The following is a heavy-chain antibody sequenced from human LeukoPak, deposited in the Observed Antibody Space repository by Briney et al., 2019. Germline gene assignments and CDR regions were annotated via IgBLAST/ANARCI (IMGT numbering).Heavy chain of an antibody. Sequence: SGPTLVKPTQTLTLACTFSGFSLSTTGVGVGWIRQPPGKALEWLALIYWDDDKRYSPSLYSRLIITKDTSKNQVALTITNMDPVDTATYYCAHSRHYYDSSDHWAYFDYWGQGTLVTVSS. CDR3: AHSRHYYDSSDHWAYFDY. CDR2: IYWDDDK. V-gene: IGHV2-5*02. CDR1: GFSLSTTGVG. J-gene: IGHJ4*02. D-gene: IGHD3-22*01.